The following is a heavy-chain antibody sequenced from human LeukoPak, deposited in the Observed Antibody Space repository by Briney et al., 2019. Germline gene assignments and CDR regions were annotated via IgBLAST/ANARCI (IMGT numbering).Heavy chain of an antibody. J-gene: IGHJ4*02. CDR2: ITGDGDTP. Sequence: GGSLRLSCAASGSTFSSYAMSWVRQAPGKGLEWVSAITGDGDTPYYADSVRGRFTISRDNSKNTLYLQVSSLRAEDTAVYYCAKRGAGGKLFDYWGQGTLVTVSS. D-gene: IGHD6-13*01. V-gene: IGHV3-23*01. CDR3: AKRGAGGKLFDY. CDR1: GSTFSSYA.